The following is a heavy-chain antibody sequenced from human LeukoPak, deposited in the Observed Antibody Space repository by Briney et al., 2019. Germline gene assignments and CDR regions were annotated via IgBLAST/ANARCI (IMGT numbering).Heavy chain of an antibody. J-gene: IGHJ4*02. D-gene: IGHD2-15*01. CDR3: ARHSIVVVVAATRPFDY. Sequence: SETLSHTCTVSGGSISSSSYYWGWIRQPPGKGLEWIGSIYYSGSTYYNPSLKSRVTISVDTSKNQFSLKLSSVTAADTAVYYCARHSIVVVVAATRPFDYWGQGTLVTVSS. CDR2: IYYSGST. V-gene: IGHV4-39*01. CDR1: GGSISSSSYY.